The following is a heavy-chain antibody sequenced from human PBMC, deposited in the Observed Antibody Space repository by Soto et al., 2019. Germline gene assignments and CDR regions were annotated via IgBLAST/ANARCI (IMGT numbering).Heavy chain of an antibody. D-gene: IGHD2-15*01. Sequence: SQTLSLTCAISGDSVSSNSAAWNWIRQSPSRGLEWLGRTYYRSKWYNDYAVSMKSRITVNPDTSRNQFSLQLNSVTPEDTAVYYCARSLEAPATYNWFDLWGQGILVTVSS. CDR2: TYYRSKWYN. CDR1: GDSVSSNSAA. J-gene: IGHJ5*02. CDR3: ARSLEAPATYNWFDL. V-gene: IGHV6-1*01.